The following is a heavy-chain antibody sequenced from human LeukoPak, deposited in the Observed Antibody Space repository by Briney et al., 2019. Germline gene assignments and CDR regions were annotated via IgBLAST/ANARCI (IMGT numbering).Heavy chain of an antibody. CDR3: ARGQRAHVEWSNYMDV. J-gene: IGHJ6*03. CDR2: MNPNSGNT. D-gene: IGHD3-3*01. V-gene: IGHV1-8*02. Sequence: GASVKVSCKASGYTFTSYYMHWVRQATGQGLEWMGWMNPNSGNTGYAQKFQGRVTMTRNTSISTAYMELSSLRTEDTAVYYCARGQRAHVEWSNYMDVWGKGTTVIVSS. CDR1: GYTFTSYY.